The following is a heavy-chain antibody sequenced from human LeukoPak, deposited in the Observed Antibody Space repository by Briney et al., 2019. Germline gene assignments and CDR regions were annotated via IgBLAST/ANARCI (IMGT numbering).Heavy chain of an antibody. V-gene: IGHV4-59*01. CDR2: IYYSGST. Sequence: TSETLSLTCTVSGGSISTYYWTWIRQPPGKGLEWIGYIYYSGSTNYNPSLKSRVTISVDTSKNQFSLKLSSVTAADTAVYYCARAVEMATILPFDYWGQGTLVTVSS. CDR1: GGSISTYY. CDR3: ARAVEMATILPFDY. J-gene: IGHJ4*02. D-gene: IGHD5-24*01.